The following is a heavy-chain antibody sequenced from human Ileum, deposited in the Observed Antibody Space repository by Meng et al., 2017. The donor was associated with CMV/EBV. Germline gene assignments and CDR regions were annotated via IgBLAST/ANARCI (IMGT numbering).Heavy chain of an antibody. CDR2: IYNSGNT. J-gene: IGHJ4*02. Sequence: SETLSLTCTVSGGSISSNTTFYWGWIRQPPGKGLEWIGSIYNSGNTYYNPSFQSRFTIEVDTSTNQFSVKLISVTAADTAGYYRARLPFCRRGHQLDVSLPTEDWGQGTLVTVSS. CDR3: ARLPFCRRGHQLDVSLPTED. D-gene: IGHD1-1*01. CDR1: GGSISSNTTFY. V-gene: IGHV4-39*07.